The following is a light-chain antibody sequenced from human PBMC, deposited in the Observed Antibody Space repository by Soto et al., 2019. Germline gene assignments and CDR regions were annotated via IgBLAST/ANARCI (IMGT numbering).Light chain of an antibody. J-gene: IGKJ1*01. Sequence: EIVMTQSPATPSVSPGERATLSCRASQSVSSNLAWYHQKPGKAPRLLIYGASTRATGIPARFSGSGSGTEFTLTISSLQSEDFAVYYCHQYNDLPRRFGQGKKVEIK. CDR1: QSVSSN. CDR2: GAS. CDR3: HQYNDLPRR. V-gene: IGKV3-15*01.